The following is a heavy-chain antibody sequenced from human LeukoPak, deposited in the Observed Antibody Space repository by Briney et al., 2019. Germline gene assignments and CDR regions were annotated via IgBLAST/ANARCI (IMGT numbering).Heavy chain of an antibody. D-gene: IGHD5-18*01. V-gene: IGHV1-2*02. Sequence: ASVKVSCKASGYTFTGYYMHWVRQAPGQGLEWMGWINPNSGGTNYAQKFQGRVTMTRDTSISTAYMELSRLRSDDTAVYYCARVDTAMVTACMSYWGQGTLVTVSS. CDR3: ARVDTAMVTACMSY. J-gene: IGHJ4*02. CDR1: GYTFTGYY. CDR2: INPNSGGT.